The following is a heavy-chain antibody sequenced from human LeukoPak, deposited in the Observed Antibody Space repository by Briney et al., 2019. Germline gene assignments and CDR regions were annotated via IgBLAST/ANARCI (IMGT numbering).Heavy chain of an antibody. CDR2: ISSSSSTI. J-gene: IGHJ3*02. V-gene: IGHV3-48*01. CDR3: ARDFAGDAFDI. Sequence: GGSLRLSCAASGFTFSSYSMNWVRQAPVKGLEWVSYISSSSSTIYYADSVKGRFTISRDNAKNSLYLQMNSLRAEDTAVYYCARDFAGDAFDIWGQGTMVTVSS. CDR1: GFTFSSYS.